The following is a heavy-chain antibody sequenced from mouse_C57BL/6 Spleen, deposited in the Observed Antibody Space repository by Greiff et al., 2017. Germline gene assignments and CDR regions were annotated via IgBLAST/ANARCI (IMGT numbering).Heavy chain of an antibody. D-gene: IGHD1-1*01. V-gene: IGHV1-15*01. Sequence: QVQLQQSGAELVRPGASVTLSCKASGYTFTDYEMHWVKQTPVHGLEWIGAIYPETGGTAYNQKFKGKAILTADKSSSTAYMELRSLPSEDSAVYYCTKGNYGSNYGYAMDYWGQGTSVTVSS. J-gene: IGHJ4*01. CDR2: IYPETGGT. CDR3: TKGNYGSNYGYAMDY. CDR1: GYTFTDYE.